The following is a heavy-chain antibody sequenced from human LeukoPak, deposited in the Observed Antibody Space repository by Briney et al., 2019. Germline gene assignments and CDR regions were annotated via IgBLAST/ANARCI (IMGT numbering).Heavy chain of an antibody. V-gene: IGHV3-23*01. Sequence: GGSLRLSCAGSGFSFDSYAMSWVRQSPGKGLEWVSAVTGTGGNTYHADSVKDRFTISRDNSKNMVYLQMNSLRAEDTAIYYCAKVHGSGSYRFDFWGQGTLVTVSS. CDR3: AKVHGSGSYRFDF. J-gene: IGHJ4*02. CDR1: GFSFDSYA. D-gene: IGHD3-10*01. CDR2: VTGTGGNT.